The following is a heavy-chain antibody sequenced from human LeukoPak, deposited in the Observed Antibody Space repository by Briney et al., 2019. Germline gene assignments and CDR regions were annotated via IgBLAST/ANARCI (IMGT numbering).Heavy chain of an antibody. Sequence: SETLSLTCTVSGDSISSYYWSGIRQPPGKGLEWIGYIYYTGSTNYNPSLKSRVTISVDTSKDQFSLKLSSVTAADTAVFYFSRHGCAVGRDWYFDLWGRGTLVTVSS. V-gene: IGHV4-59*08. CDR2: IYYTGST. D-gene: IGHD3/OR15-3a*01. CDR1: GDSISSYY. J-gene: IGHJ2*01. CDR3: SRHGCAVGRDWYFDL.